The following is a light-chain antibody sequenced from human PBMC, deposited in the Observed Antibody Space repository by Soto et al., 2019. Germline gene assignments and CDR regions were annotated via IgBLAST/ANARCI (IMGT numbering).Light chain of an antibody. CDR2: DTS. V-gene: IGKV3-15*01. CDR3: QQYSNWPPIT. Sequence: ETVMTQSAGTLSVSLGERATLSCRASQSVSIHLAWYQQKPGQAPRLLTYDTSTRATGIPARFSGSGSGTEFTLTISSLQSEDFAVYYCQQYSNWPPITFGQGTRLEIK. CDR1: QSVSIH. J-gene: IGKJ5*01.